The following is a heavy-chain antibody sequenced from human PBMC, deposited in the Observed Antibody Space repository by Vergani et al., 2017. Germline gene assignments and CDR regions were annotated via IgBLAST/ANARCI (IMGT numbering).Heavy chain of an antibody. CDR3: ASVASGSRVLGVIITAPLDY. Sequence: QLQLQESGSGLVKPSQTLSLTCAVSGGSISSGGYSWSWIRQPPGKGLEWIGYIYHSGSTYYNPTLKSRVTISGDSSKNQFSLKLSSVTAADTAVYYCASVASGSRVLGVIITAPLDYWGQGTLVTVSS. D-gene: IGHD3-10*01. V-gene: IGHV4-30-2*01. CDR1: GGSISSGGYS. CDR2: IYHSGST. J-gene: IGHJ4*02.